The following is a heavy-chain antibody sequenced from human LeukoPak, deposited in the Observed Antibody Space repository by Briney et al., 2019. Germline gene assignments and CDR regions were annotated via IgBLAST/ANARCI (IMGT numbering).Heavy chain of an antibody. D-gene: IGHD6-13*01. V-gene: IGHV4-4*02. CDR1: GGSISNTNW. CDR3: ARGSDTAAGLY. CDR2: VNLQGST. J-gene: IGHJ4*02. Sequence: PSETLSLTCGVSGGSISNTNWWTWVRQPPGKGLEWIGEVNLQGSTNYNPSLKSRVSISVDSSKNQFSLKVSSVTAADTAVYYCARGSDTAAGLYWGQGTLVTVSS.